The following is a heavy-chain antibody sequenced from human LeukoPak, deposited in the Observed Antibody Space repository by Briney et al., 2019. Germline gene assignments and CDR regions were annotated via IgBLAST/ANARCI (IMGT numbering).Heavy chain of an antibody. CDR3: ARQGGKRPDC. J-gene: IGHJ4*02. D-gene: IGHD3-16*01. CDR2: IYYSGST. V-gene: IGHV4-39*01. Sequence: PSETLSLTCTVSGGSISSSSYYWGWIRQPPGKGLEWIGSIYYSGSTYYNPSLKSRVTISVDTSKNQFSLKLSSVTAADTAVYYCARQGGKRPDCWGQGTLVTVSS. CDR1: GGSISSSSYY.